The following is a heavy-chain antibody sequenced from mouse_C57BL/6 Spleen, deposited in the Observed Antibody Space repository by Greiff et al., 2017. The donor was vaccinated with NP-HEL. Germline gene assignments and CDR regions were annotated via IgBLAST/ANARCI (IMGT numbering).Heavy chain of an antibody. D-gene: IGHD3-3*01. J-gene: IGHJ3*01. Sequence: VQLQQSGAELARPGASVKMSCKASGYTFTSYTMHWVKQRPGQGLEWIGYINPSSGYTKYNQKFKDKATLTADKSSSTAYMQLSSLTCEDSAVYYCARGGDAFAYWGQGDLVTVSA. CDR2: INPSSGYT. CDR1: GYTFTSYT. CDR3: ARGGDAFAY. V-gene: IGHV1-4*01.